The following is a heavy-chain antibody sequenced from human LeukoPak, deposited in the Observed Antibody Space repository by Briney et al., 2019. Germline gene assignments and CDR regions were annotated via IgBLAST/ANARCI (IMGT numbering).Heavy chain of an antibody. D-gene: IGHD5-18*01. V-gene: IGHV4-59*01. CDR3: ARDVTLGGWFDP. Sequence: PSETLSLTCAVYGGSFSSYYWSWIRQPPGKGLEWIGYIYYSGSTNYNPSLKSRVTISVDTSKNQFSLKLSSVTAADTAVYYCARDVTLGGWFDPWGQGTLVTVSS. J-gene: IGHJ5*02. CDR1: GGSFSSYY. CDR2: IYYSGST.